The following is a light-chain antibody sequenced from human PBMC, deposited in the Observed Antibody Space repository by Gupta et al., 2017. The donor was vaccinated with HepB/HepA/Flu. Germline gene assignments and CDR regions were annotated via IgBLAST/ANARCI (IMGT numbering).Light chain of an antibody. CDR2: DVI. CDR1: SSDVGGYND. CDR3: SAYTSSNPYV. V-gene: IGLV2-14*03. Sequence: HSALTQPASVSGSSGPSVTISCTGTSSDVGGYNDVSWYQQHPGKAPKLMIYDVINRPSGVSIRFSGSKSGNTAALTISGLQAEDEADYYCSAYTSSNPYVFGTGTKVTVL. J-gene: IGLJ1*01.